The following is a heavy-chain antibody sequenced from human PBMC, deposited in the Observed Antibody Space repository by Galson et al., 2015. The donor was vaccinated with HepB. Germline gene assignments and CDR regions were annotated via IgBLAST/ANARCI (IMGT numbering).Heavy chain of an antibody. Sequence: ETLSLTCSVSGGSVSPYYWNWIRQPPGKGLEWIGHTYYSGTTEYNASLKSRVTISIDTSKNQGSLNVTSVTAADTAVYFFARVPEGCAPSGFYHFYGMDLWGQGTRVTVSS. J-gene: IGHJ6*02. D-gene: IGHD2/OR15-2a*01. CDR2: TYYSGTT. CDR3: ARVPEGCAPSGFYHFYGMDL. V-gene: IGHV4-59*02. CDR1: GGSVSPYY.